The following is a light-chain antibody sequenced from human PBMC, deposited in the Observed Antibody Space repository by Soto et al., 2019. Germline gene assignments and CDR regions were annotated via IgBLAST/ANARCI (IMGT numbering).Light chain of an antibody. V-gene: IGLV2-23*02. J-gene: IGLJ2*01. Sequence: QSVLSQPASVSGSPGQSITISCTGSASDVGSYNLVSWYQQHPGKAPKLVIYEVTKRPSGISSRFSGSKSGITASLTISGLQAEDGGDYYCCSYTGTKVLFGGGTQLTVL. CDR2: EVT. CDR3: CSYTGTKVL. CDR1: ASDVGSYNL.